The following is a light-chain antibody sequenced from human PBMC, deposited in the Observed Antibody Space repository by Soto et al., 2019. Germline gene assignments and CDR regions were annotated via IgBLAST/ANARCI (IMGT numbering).Light chain of an antibody. CDR1: QNINSN. J-gene: IGKJ1*01. CDR2: GAS. CDR3: QQYNNWPQT. Sequence: EIVMTQSPATLSVSPGERAALSCRASQNINSNLAWYQQKPGQGPRLLIYGASTRATGIPARFSGSGSGTEFTLTISSLQSEDFAVYYCQQYNNWPQTFGQGTKWIS. V-gene: IGKV3-15*01.